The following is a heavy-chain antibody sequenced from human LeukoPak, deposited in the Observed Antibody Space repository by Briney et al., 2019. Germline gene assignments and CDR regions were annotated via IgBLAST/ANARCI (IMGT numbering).Heavy chain of an antibody. V-gene: IGHV4-34*01. CDR2: INHSGST. D-gene: IGHD3-3*01. CDR1: GGSFSGYY. Sequence: SETLSLTCAVYGGSFSGYYWTWVRQPPGKGLEWIGEINHSGSTNYNPSLKSRVTISVDTSKNQFSLKVSSVTAADTAVYYCARVTYDFWSGYSTGPDDWGQGTLVTVSS. J-gene: IGHJ4*02. CDR3: ARVTYDFWSGYSTGPDD.